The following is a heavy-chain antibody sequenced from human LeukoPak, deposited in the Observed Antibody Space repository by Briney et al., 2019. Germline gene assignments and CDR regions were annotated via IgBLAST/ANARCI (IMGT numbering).Heavy chain of an antibody. V-gene: IGHV3-13*01. Sequence: GRSLRLSCAASGFTFSNYDMHWVRQAAGKGLEWVSGIGTAGDTYYPGSVKGRFTISRENAKNSLYLHMNSLSAGDTAVYYCASSPAYSSSWYAIDNWGQGTLVTVSS. CDR3: ASSPAYSSSWYAIDN. CDR1: GFTFSNYD. D-gene: IGHD6-13*01. CDR2: IGTAGDT. J-gene: IGHJ4*02.